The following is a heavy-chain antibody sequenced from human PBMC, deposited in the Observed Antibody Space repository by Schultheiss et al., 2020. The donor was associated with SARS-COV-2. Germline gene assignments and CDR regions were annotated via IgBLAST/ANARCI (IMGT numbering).Heavy chain of an antibody. CDR1: GFTFSSYW. J-gene: IGHJ4*02. CDR2: ISDNGITT. CDR3: ARDQGPGY. Sequence: GGSLRLSCAASGFTFSSYWMSWVRQAPGKGLEWVSDISDNGITTYYADSVKGRFAISRDSSKNTLYLQMNSLRAEDTAVYYCARDQGPGYWGQGTLVTVSS. V-gene: IGHV3-23*01.